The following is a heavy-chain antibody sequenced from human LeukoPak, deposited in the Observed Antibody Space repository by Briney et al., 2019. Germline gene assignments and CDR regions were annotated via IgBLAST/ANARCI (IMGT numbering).Heavy chain of an antibody. CDR3: ARGDDYGDNGFDV. Sequence: GGSLGLSCAASGFSFSVYGMHWVRQAPGKGLEWVAVIGRDGVNQFYTDSVKDRFTISRDNSKSTLYLQRNGLRAEDTAMYYCARGDDYGDNGFDVWGQGTTVTVSS. D-gene: IGHD4/OR15-4a*01. V-gene: IGHV3-30*12. CDR2: IGRDGVNQ. J-gene: IGHJ3*01. CDR1: GFSFSVYG.